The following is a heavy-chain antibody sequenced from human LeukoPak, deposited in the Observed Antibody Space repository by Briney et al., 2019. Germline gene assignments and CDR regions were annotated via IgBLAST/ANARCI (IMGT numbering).Heavy chain of an antibody. CDR1: GFSFSSFY. V-gene: IGHV3-11*06. CDR3: ARDYAGGWHHFDS. CDR2: ISSSSTYT. D-gene: IGHD6-19*01. Sequence: GGSLRLSCAASGFSFSSFYMSWIRQAPGKGLEWVSYISSSSTYTNSADSVRGRFTISRDNAKNSLYLQMNSLRAEDTAVYYCARDYAGGWHHFDSWGQGALVTVSS. J-gene: IGHJ4*02.